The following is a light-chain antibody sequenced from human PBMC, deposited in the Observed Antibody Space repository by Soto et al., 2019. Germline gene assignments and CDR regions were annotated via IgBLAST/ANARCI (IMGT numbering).Light chain of an antibody. CDR1: QGISSA. CDR3: QQLETYPLT. Sequence: AIQVTQSPSSLSASVGDTVTITCRASQGISSAFAWYQQKPGKVPRLLIYDVFNLQSGVPSRFSGSGSGTDFTLTTSRLQPADFATYDCQQLETYPLTFGQGTRLEVK. V-gene: IGKV1-13*02. J-gene: IGKJ5*01. CDR2: DVF.